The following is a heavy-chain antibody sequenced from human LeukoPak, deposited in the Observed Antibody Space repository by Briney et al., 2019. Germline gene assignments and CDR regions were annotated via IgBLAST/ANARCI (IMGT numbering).Heavy chain of an antibody. CDR2: ISGGST. Sequence: GGSLRLSCAASGFTVSSNEMIWVRQAPGKGLEGVSSISGGSTYYAHSRKGRFTISRDNSKNTLYLQMNSLSAEDTAVYYCATLKRIATFDPWGQGTLVTVSS. CDR3: ATLKRIATFDP. CDR1: GFTVSSNE. V-gene: IGHV3-38-3*01. J-gene: IGHJ5*02. D-gene: IGHD2-15*01.